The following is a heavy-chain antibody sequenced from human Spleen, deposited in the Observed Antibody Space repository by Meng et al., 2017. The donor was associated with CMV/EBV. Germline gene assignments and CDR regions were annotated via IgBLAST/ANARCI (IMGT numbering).Heavy chain of an antibody. CDR2: MSHNSGET. V-gene: IGHV1-8*01. D-gene: IGHD5-12*01. CDR1: GYTFMTYD. J-gene: IGHJ4*02. CDR3: ARGRKYSGYDSLGY. Sequence: ASVKVSCKAAGYTFMTYDINWVRQAPGQGLEWMGWMSHNSGETGLIQKFQGRVTMTRDTSTSTDFLELTSLTSDDTAVYYCARGRKYSGYDSLGYWGRGTLVTVSS.